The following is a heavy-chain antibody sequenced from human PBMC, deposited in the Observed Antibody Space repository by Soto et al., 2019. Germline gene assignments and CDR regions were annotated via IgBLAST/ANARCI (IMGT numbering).Heavy chain of an antibody. CDR1: GFTFSSYA. CDR3: AKERIVVVTASSNWFDP. Sequence: LRLSCAASGFTFSSYAMSWVRQAPGKGLEWVSAISGSGGSTYYADSVKGRFTISRDNSKNTLYLQMNSLRAEDTAVYYCAKERIVVVTASSNWFDPWGQGTLVTVSS. V-gene: IGHV3-23*01. J-gene: IGHJ5*02. D-gene: IGHD2-21*02. CDR2: ISGSGGST.